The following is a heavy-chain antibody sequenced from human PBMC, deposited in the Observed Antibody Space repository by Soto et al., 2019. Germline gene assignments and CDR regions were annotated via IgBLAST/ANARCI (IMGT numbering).Heavy chain of an antibody. CDR3: ATTPGGGGY. D-gene: IGHD2-15*01. J-gene: IGHJ4*02. V-gene: IGHV3-53*01. Sequence: EVQLVESGGGLIQPGGSLRLSCAVSGFTVSNNYMSWVRQAPGKGLEGVSVIYSGGYTAYGDSVKGRFTISRDNSKNTLFLKMNPRGAAPPALFYCATTPGGGGYWGQGTLVTVSS. CDR2: IYSGGYT. CDR1: GFTVSNNY.